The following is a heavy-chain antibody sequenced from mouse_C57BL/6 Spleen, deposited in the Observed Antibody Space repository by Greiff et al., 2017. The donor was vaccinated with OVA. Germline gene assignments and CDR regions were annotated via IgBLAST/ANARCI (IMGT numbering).Heavy chain of an antibody. CDR2: INPNNGGT. Sequence: VQLQQSGPELVKPGASVKISCKASGYTFTDYYMNWVKQSHGKSLEWIGDINPNNGGTSYNQKFKGKATLTVDKSSSTAYMELRSLTSEDSAVYYCAREGPYYYGSSPHYYARDYWGQGTSVTVSS. CDR1: GYTFTDYY. D-gene: IGHD1-1*01. V-gene: IGHV1-26*01. J-gene: IGHJ4*01. CDR3: AREGPYYYGSSPHYYARDY.